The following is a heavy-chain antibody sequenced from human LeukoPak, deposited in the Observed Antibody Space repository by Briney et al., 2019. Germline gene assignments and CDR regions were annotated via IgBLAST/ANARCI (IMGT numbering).Heavy chain of an antibody. CDR1: GGTFSSSA. D-gene: IGHD6-13*01. V-gene: IGHV1-69*05. J-gene: IGHJ4*02. CDR3: AREGIAASGRRTLDY. Sequence: SVKVSCKASGGTFSSSAISWVRQAPGQGLEWMGGIIPIFGTANYAQKFQGRVTITTDESTSTAYMELSSLRSEDTAVYYCAREGIAASGRRTLDYWGQGTLVTVSS. CDR2: IIPIFGTA.